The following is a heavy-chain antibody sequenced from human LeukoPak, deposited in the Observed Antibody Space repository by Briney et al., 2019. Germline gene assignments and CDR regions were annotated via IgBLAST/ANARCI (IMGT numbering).Heavy chain of an antibody. D-gene: IGHD1-26*01. CDR2: INHSGST. J-gene: IGHJ4*02. Sequence: SETLSLTCAVYGGSFSGYYWSWIRQPPGKGLEWIGEINHSGSTNYNPSLKSRVTISVDTSKNQFSLKLSSVTAADTAVYYCARIELYSGSYYTFDYWGQGTLVTVSS. CDR1: GGSFSGYY. V-gene: IGHV4-34*01. CDR3: ARIELYSGSYYTFDY.